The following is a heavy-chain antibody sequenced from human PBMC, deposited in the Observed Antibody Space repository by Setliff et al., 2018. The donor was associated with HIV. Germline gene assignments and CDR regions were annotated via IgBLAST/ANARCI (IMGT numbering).Heavy chain of an antibody. D-gene: IGHD3-22*01. CDR3: ARGSWKDAAVYYCASQAYYYESSVSLASYYFDN. Sequence: SETLCLTCAVSGGSISSTNWWSWVRQPPGKGLEWIGEIYHTGSTNYNPSLKSRVTISVDKSKNQFSLKLNSVTAADTAVYYCARGSWKDAAVYYCASQAYYYESSVSLASYYFDNWGQGTLVTVSS. CDR1: GGSISSTNW. CDR2: IYHTGST. J-gene: IGHJ4*02. V-gene: IGHV4-4*02.